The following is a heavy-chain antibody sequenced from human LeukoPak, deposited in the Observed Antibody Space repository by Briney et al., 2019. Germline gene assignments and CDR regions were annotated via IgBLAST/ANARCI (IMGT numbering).Heavy chain of an antibody. CDR1: GGSISSGDYY. V-gene: IGHV4-30-4*01. CDR2: IYYSGST. CDR3: ARVGGDYDDY. J-gene: IGHJ4*02. D-gene: IGHD3-16*01. Sequence: SQTLSHTCTVSGGSISSGDYYWSWIRQPPGKGLEWIGYIYYSGSTYYNPSLKSRVTISVDTSKNQFSLKLSSVTAADKAVYYCARVGGDYDDYWGQGTLVTVSS.